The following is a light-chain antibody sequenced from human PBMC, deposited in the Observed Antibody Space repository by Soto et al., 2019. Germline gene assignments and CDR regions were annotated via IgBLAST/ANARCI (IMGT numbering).Light chain of an antibody. Sequence: EIVLTQSPGTLPSSPGERATLSCRASQSVSSSYLVWYQQKPGQAPRPLIYDASSRATGIPDRFSGSGSGTDFTLTISRLEAEDFAVYYCQQYGSSPFTFGQGTKLEIK. J-gene: IGKJ2*01. CDR1: QSVSSSY. CDR3: QQYGSSPFT. V-gene: IGKV3-20*01. CDR2: DAS.